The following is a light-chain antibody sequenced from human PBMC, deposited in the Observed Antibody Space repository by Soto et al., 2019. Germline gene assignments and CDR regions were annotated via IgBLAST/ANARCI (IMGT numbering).Light chain of an antibody. CDR2: EDT. V-gene: IGLV2-23*01. CDR1: SSDVGSYNL. CDR3: SSYAGTSTSVV. J-gene: IGLJ2*01. Sequence: QSALTQPASVSGSPGQSITISCTGTSSDVGSYNLVSWFQQHPGKAPKLMIYEDTKRPSGVSNRFSGSKSGNTASLTISGLQAEDEADYCSSYAGTSTSVVFGGGTKLTVL.